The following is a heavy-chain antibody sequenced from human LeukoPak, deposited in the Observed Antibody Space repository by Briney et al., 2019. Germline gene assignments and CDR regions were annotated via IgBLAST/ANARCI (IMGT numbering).Heavy chain of an antibody. V-gene: IGHV3-7*01. CDR3: VSGSIYYFDY. J-gene: IGHJ4*02. CDR1: GFTFDNYW. D-gene: IGHD3-22*01. Sequence: GGSLRPSCAASGFTFDNYWMSWVRQAPGKGLEWVANIKQDGSEKYYVDSVKGRFTISRDNAKNSLYLQMNSLRAEDTAVYYCVSGSIYYFDYWGQGTLVTVSS. CDR2: IKQDGSEK.